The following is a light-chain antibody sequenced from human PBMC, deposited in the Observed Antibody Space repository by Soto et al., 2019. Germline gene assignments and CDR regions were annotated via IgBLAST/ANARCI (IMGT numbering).Light chain of an antibody. CDR3: QQYGGSPFT. CDR2: GAS. J-gene: IGKJ2*01. Sequence: EVVLTQSPVTLSLSPGERATLSCRASQRIANNFLAWFQQKPGQPPTLLIYGASTRASGIPDRFRGSGSGTDFALTISRLEPGDFAVYYCQQYGGSPFTFGQGTKLQIK. V-gene: IGKV3-20*01. CDR1: QRIANNF.